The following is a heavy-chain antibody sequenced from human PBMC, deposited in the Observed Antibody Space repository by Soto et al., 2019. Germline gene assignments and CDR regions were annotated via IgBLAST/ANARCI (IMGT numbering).Heavy chain of an antibody. CDR2: IDWDDDK. J-gene: IGHJ4*02. V-gene: IGHV2-70*01. CDR3: ARNCFQDSSSLTDY. D-gene: IGHD6-13*01. Sequence: SGPTLVNPTQTLTLTCTFSGFSLSTSGMCVSWIRQPPGKALEWLALIDWDDDKYYSTSLKTRLTISRDTSKNQVVLTMTNMDPVDTATYYCARNCFQDSSSLTDYWGQGTLVTVSS. CDR1: GFSLSTSGMC.